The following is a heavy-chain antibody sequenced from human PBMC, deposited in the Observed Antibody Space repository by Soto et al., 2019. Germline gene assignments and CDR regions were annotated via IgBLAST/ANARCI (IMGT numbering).Heavy chain of an antibody. D-gene: IGHD3-3*01. CDR2: MNPNSGNT. CDR1: GYTFTSYD. V-gene: IGHV1-8*01. Sequence: AASVKVSCKASGYTFTSYDINWVRQATGQGLEWMGWMNPNSGNTGYAQKFQGRVTMTRNTSISTAYMELSSLRSEDTAVYYCARGSIYYDFWSGYRFDPWGQGTLVTVSS. J-gene: IGHJ5*02. CDR3: ARGSIYYDFWSGYRFDP.